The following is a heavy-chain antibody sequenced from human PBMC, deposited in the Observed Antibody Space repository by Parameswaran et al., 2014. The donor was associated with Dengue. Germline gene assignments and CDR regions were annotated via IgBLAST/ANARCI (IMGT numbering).Heavy chain of an antibody. CDR2: IYYSGST. V-gene: IGHV4-39*01. CDR3: ARRGSSGWFDAFDI. J-gene: IGHJ3*02. D-gene: IGHD6-19*01. Sequence: WIRQPPGKGLEWIGSIYYSGSTYYNPSLKSRVTISVDTSKNQFSLKLSSVTAADTAVYYCARRGSSGWFDAFDIWGQGTMVTVSS.